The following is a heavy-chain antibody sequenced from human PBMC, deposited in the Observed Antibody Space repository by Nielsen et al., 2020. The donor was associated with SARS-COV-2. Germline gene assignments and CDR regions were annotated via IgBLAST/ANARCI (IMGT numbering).Heavy chain of an antibody. V-gene: IGHV3-9*01. CDR2: ISWNSVSI. CDR3: AKVYGDYVGFFDA. CDR1: GFTFDDYA. J-gene: IGHJ2*01. D-gene: IGHD4-17*01. Sequence: SLKISCVGSGFTFDDYAMHWVRQAPGKGLEWVSGISWNSVSIDYADSVKGRFTISRDNAKSSLYLQMNSLRAEDTAFYYCAKVYGDYVGFFDAWGRGTLVTVSS.